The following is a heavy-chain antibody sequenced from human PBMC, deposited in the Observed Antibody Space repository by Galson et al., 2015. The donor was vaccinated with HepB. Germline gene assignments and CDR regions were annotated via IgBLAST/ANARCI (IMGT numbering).Heavy chain of an antibody. J-gene: IGHJ4*02. CDR1: GFSLDW. Sequence: SLRLSCAASGFSLDWMDWVRQAPGKGLEWVANINQDGSEKYYVDSEKGRFTISRDNAKHSVYRQMNSLRADDTAVYYCSRRLDDWGQGTLVRVSS. CDR2: INQDGSEK. CDR3: SRRLDD. V-gene: IGHV3-7*03.